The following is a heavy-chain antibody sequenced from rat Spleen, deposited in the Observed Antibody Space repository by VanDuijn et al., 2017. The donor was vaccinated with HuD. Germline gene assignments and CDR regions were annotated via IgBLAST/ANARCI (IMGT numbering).Heavy chain of an antibody. J-gene: IGHJ3*01. CDR1: GFTFSDYN. CDR2: VIYDGSRT. D-gene: IGHD1-6*01. Sequence: EVQLVESGGGLVQPVRSLKLSCAASGFTFSDYNMAWVRQAPQKGLEWVATVIYDGSRTYYRDSVKGRFTISRNNAKRTLYLQMDSLRSEDTASYYCATGGYTTDYYYDWFAYWGQGTLVTVSS. CDR3: ATGGYTTDYYYDWFAY. V-gene: IGHV5S10*01.